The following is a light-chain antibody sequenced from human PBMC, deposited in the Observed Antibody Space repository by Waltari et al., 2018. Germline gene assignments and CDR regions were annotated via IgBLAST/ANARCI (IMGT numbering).Light chain of an antibody. CDR3: LHTSGTSWT. CDR1: RDIHTF. J-gene: IGKJ1*01. CDR2: SAS. V-gene: IGKV1-39*01. Sequence: DIQMSQSPSSLSANLGDRVTISCRASRDIHTFLSWYQQKPGNAPKLLLFSASRLHTGVPSRFSGSGSGSDFTLTISGLQPCDFATYFCLHTSGTSWTFGPGTKVEVK.